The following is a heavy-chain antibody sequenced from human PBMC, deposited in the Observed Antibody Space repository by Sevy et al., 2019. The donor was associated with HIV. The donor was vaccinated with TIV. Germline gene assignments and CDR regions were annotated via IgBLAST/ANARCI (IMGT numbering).Heavy chain of an antibody. V-gene: IGHV3-21*01. CDR3: ARAYTSFSSGWYKDYYGMDV. Sequence: GGSLRLSCAASGFTFSSYSMNRVRQAPGKGLEWVSSISSSGSYIYYADSVKGRFTISRDNAKNSLYLQMNSLRAEDTAVYYCARAYTSFSSGWYKDYYGMDVWGQGTTVTVSS. CDR1: GFTFSSYS. J-gene: IGHJ6*02. D-gene: IGHD6-19*01. CDR2: ISSSGSYI.